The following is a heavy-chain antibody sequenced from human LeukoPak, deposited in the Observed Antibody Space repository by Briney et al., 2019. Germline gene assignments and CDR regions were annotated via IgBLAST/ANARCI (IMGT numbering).Heavy chain of an antibody. V-gene: IGHV3-30*03. J-gene: IGHJ6*02. Sequence: GRSLRLSCAASGFTFSSYGMHWVRQAPGKGLEWVAVISYDGSNKYYADSVKGRFTISRDNDKNTLYLQMNSLRVEDTAVYYCTRDRSVPGRYYYYYAMDVWGQGTTVTVSS. CDR3: TRDRSVPGRYYYYYAMDV. CDR2: ISYDGSNK. D-gene: IGHD2-2*01. CDR1: GFTFSSYG.